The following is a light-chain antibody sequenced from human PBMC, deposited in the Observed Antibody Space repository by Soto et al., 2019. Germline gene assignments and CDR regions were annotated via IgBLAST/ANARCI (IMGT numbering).Light chain of an antibody. Sequence: DTQMTQSPSTLSASVGDRVTITCRASQNIYNWLAWYQQKPGKAPNLLIFKASTLESGVPSRCSGSGSGTEFTLTISSLQPNDFATYYCQRYDSYPWSFGQGTKVEIK. CDR3: QRYDSYPWS. V-gene: IGKV1-5*03. CDR2: KAS. J-gene: IGKJ1*01. CDR1: QNIYNW.